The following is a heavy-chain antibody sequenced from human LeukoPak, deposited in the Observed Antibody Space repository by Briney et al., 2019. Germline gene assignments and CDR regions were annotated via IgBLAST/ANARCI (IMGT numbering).Heavy chain of an antibody. J-gene: IGHJ4*02. V-gene: IGHV3-21*01. CDR3: AREPALYYFDY. CDR2: ISSSSSYI. CDR1: GFTFSSYS. Sequence: GGSLRLSCAASGFTFSSYSMNWVRLAPGKGLEWVSSISSSSSYIYYADSVKGRFTISRDNAKNSLYLQMNSLRAEDTAVYYCAREPALYYFDYWGQGTLVTVSS. D-gene: IGHD2-2*01.